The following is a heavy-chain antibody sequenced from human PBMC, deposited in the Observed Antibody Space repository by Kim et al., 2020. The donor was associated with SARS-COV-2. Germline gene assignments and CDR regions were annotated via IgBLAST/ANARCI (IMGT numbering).Heavy chain of an antibody. CDR1: GFTFSSYG. CDR2: IWYDGSNK. D-gene: IGHD2-15*01. J-gene: IGHJ4*02. Sequence: GGSLRLSCAASGFTFSSYGMHWVRQAPGKGLEWVAVIWYDGSNKYYADSVKGRFTISRDNSKNTLYLQMNSLRAEDTAVYYCAREVVVAAPFDYWGQGTLVTVSS. V-gene: IGHV3-33*01. CDR3: AREVVVAAPFDY.